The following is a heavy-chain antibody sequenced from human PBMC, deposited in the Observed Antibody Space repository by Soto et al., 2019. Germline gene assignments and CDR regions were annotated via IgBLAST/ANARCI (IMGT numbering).Heavy chain of an antibody. J-gene: IGHJ6*02. Sequence: QVQLVQSGAEVKKHGSSVKVSCKASGGTFSSYAISWVRQAPGQGLEWMGGIIPIFGTANYAQKFQGRVTITADESTSTAYMELSSLRSEDTAVYYCARGKYYYGSGSYPPYYYGMDLWGQGTTVTVSS. CDR3: ARGKYYYGSGSYPPYYYGMDL. V-gene: IGHV1-69*01. CDR2: IIPIFGTA. D-gene: IGHD3-10*01. CDR1: GGTFSSYA.